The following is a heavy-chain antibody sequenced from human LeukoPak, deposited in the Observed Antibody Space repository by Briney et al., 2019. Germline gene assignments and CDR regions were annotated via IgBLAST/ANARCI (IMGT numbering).Heavy chain of an antibody. Sequence: SETLSLTCTVSGGSISSGGYYWSWIRQHPGKGLEWIGYIYYSGRTYYNPSLKSRVTISVDRSKNQFSLNLSSVTAADTAVYYCATSLDYYGMDVWGQGTTVTVSS. CDR3: ATSLDYYGMDV. CDR1: GGSISSGGYY. D-gene: IGHD3-16*01. J-gene: IGHJ6*02. V-gene: IGHV4-31*03. CDR2: IYYSGRT.